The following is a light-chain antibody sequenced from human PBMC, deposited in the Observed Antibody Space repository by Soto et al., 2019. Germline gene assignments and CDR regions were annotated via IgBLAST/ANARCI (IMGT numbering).Light chain of an antibody. J-gene: IGKJ1*01. V-gene: IGKV3-15*01. CDR1: QSVSSN. CDR3: QQYNNWHTWT. CDR2: GAS. Sequence: EIVMTQSPANLSVSPGERATLSCRASQSVSSNLAWYQQKPGQAPRLLIYGASTRATGIPARFSGSGCGTEFFLPISSLQSEDFVVYYCQQYNNWHTWTFGQGTKVDIK.